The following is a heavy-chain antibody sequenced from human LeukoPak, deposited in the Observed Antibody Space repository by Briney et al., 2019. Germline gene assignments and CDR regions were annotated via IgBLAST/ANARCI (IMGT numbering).Heavy chain of an antibody. D-gene: IGHD2-15*01. Sequence: QPGGSLRLSCAASGFTFSSYGMNWVRQAPGKGLEWLSYISGSSSSIYYADSVKGRFTISRDNAKNSLYLQMNSLRDEDAAVYFCAGDKRDDVGGFSGDYWGQGTLVTVSS. CDR1: GFTFSSYG. CDR3: AGDKRDDVGGFSGDY. CDR2: ISGSSSSI. V-gene: IGHV3-48*02. J-gene: IGHJ4*02.